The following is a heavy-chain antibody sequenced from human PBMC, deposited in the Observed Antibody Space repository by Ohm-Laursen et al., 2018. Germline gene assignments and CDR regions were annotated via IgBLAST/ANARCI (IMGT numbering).Heavy chain of an antibody. CDR3: ARDPSGYYDFWSGYYRSSAYYYGMDV. Sequence: SLRLSCSASGFTFSSYWMHWVRQAPGKGLVWVSRINSDGSSTSYADSVKGRFTISRDNAKNTLYLQMNSLRAEDTAVYYCARDPSGYYDFWSGYYRSSAYYYGMDVWDQGTTVTVSS. D-gene: IGHD3-3*01. J-gene: IGHJ6*02. CDR2: INSDGSST. V-gene: IGHV3-74*01. CDR1: GFTFSSYW.